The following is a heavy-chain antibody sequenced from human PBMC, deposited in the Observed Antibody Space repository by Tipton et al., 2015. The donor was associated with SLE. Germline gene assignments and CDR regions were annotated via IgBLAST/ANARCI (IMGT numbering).Heavy chain of an antibody. CDR1: GGSINNYY. CDR2: LYQSGSI. Sequence: TLSLTCTVSGGSINNYYWSWIRQSPGKGLEWIGSLYQSGSIHYNPSLENRVTISVDRSKNQFSLSLSSVTAADTAVYYCARGGHSNSPNWFDPWGQGTLITVSS. CDR3: ARGGHSNSPNWFDP. V-gene: IGHV4-59*12. D-gene: IGHD4-11*01. J-gene: IGHJ5*02.